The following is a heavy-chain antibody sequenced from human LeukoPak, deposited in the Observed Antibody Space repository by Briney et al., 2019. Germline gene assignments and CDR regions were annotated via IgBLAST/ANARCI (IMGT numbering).Heavy chain of an antibody. V-gene: IGHV1-18*01. Sequence: ASVKVSCKASGYTFTSYGISWVRQAPGQGLEWMGWISAYNGNTNYAQKLQGRVTMTTDTSTSTAYMELRSLRSDDTAVYYCAREGNYYDGSGNRYNWFDPWGQGTLVTVSS. CDR1: GYTFTSYG. J-gene: IGHJ5*02. CDR3: AREGNYYDGSGNRYNWFDP. CDR2: ISAYNGNT. D-gene: IGHD3-22*01.